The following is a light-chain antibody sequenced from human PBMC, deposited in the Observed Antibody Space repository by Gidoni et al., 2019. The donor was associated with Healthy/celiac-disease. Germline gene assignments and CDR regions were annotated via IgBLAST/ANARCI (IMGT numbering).Light chain of an antibody. CDR1: SSNIGAGYD. V-gene: IGLV1-40*01. J-gene: IGLJ2*01. CDR3: QSYDSSLSGSYVV. Sequence: QSVLPHPPSVSLAPGLSVPIPCTGSSSNIGAGYDVHWYQQLPGTAPKRLIYGNSNRPSGVPDRFSGSKSGTSASLAITGLQAEDEADYYCQSYDSSLSGSYVVFGGGTKLTVL. CDR2: GNS.